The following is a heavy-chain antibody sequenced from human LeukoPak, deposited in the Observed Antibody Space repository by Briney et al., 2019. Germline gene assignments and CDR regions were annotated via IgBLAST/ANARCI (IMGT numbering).Heavy chain of an antibody. D-gene: IGHD4-11*01. CDR2: IYYSGST. Sequence: SETLSLTCTVSGGSISSGGYYWRWSRQHPGKGLEWIEYIYYSGSTYYNPSLKSRVTISVDTSKNQFSLKLSSVTAADTAVYYCARDVQGSNYEGNWFDPWGQGTLVTVSS. V-gene: IGHV4-31*03. J-gene: IGHJ5*02. CDR3: ARDVQGSNYEGNWFDP. CDR1: GGSISSGGYY.